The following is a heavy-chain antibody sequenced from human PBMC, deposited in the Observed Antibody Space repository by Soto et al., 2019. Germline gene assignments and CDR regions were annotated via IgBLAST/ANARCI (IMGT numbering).Heavy chain of an antibody. D-gene: IGHD6-13*01. Sequence: EVQLLESGGGLVQPGGSLRLSCAASGFTFSSYAMSWVRQAPGKGLEWVSAISVSGGSTYYADSVKGRFTISRDNSKNTLYLQMNSLRAEDTAVYYCAKIARRRAAAGTPLYYYYYGMDVWGQGTTVTVSS. CDR1: GFTFSSYA. CDR2: ISVSGGST. V-gene: IGHV3-23*01. J-gene: IGHJ6*02. CDR3: AKIARRRAAAGTPLYYYYYGMDV.